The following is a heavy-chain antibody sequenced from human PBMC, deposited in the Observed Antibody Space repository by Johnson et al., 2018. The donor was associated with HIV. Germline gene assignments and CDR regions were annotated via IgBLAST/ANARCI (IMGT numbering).Heavy chain of an antibody. CDR2: ISYDGSNK. J-gene: IGHJ3*02. CDR3: ARDRFGSGRPNAFDI. Sequence: QVQLVESGGGVVRPGGSLRLSCAASGFTFDDYGMRWVRQAPGKGPEGVAVISYDGSNKYYADSVKGRFTISRDNSQNTLFVQMNSLRPEDTAVYFCARDRFGSGRPNAFDIWGQGTMVTVSS. CDR1: GFTFDDYG. V-gene: IGHV3-30*03. D-gene: IGHD3-10*01.